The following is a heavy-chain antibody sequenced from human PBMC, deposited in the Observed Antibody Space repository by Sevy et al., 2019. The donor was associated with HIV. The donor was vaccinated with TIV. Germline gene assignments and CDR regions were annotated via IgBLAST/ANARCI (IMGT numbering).Heavy chain of an antibody. D-gene: IGHD1-26*01. Sequence: AESLSLTCTVSGGSITSLYWNWIRQPPGKGLERFANIYYNGHINYNPSLKSRVTLSLDTSKNQFSLRLSSVTAADTAMYYCAGENAWGRGYSWGQGTLVTVSS. V-gene: IGHV4-59*08. CDR1: GGSITSLY. CDR3: AGENAWGRGYS. J-gene: IGHJ4*02. CDR2: IYYNGHI.